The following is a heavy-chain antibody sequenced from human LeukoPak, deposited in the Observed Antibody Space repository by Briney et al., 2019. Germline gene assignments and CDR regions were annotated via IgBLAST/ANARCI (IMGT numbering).Heavy chain of an antibody. Sequence: PGGSLRLSCAASGFTFSSYGMHWVRQAPGKGLEWVALIWYDGSNKYYAGSVKGRFSISRDNSKNTVYLQMNSLRAEDTALYYCARDRWDSCSGTSCSFFDYWGQGTLVTVSS. J-gene: IGHJ4*02. CDR1: GFTFSSYG. V-gene: IGHV3-33*01. D-gene: IGHD2-2*01. CDR3: ARDRWDSCSGTSCSFFDY. CDR2: IWYDGSNK.